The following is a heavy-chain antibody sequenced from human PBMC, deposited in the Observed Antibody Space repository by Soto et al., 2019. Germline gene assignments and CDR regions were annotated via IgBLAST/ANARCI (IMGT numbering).Heavy chain of an antibody. D-gene: IGHD6-25*01. V-gene: IGHV3-30*18. CDR2: ISYDGSGK. Sequence: QVQLVESGGGVVQPGWSLRLSCAASGFTFSSSGMHWVRQAPGKGLEWVAVISYDGSGKYYADSVKGRFTISRDHSKTTLHLQMNSLRAEGTAVYYGAKGRSGCWTFDYWGQGALVTVSS. J-gene: IGHJ4*02. CDR1: GFTFSSSG. CDR3: AKGRSGCWTFDY.